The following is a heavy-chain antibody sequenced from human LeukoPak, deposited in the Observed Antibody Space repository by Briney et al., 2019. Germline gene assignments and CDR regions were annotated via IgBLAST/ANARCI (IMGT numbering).Heavy chain of an antibody. Sequence: GGSLRLSCAASGFMFTSYGMHWVRQAPGKGLEWVAFIRYDGSNKYYADSVKGRFTISRDNSKNTLYLQMNSLRAEDTAVYYCARVSRYYGSGSYYHDAFDIWGQGTMVTVSS. CDR3: ARVSRYYGSGSYYHDAFDI. CDR1: GFMFTSYG. CDR2: IRYDGSNK. V-gene: IGHV3-30*02. D-gene: IGHD3-10*01. J-gene: IGHJ3*02.